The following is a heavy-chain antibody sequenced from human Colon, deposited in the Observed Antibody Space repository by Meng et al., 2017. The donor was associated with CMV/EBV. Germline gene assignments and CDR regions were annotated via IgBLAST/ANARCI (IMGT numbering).Heavy chain of an antibody. J-gene: IGHJ4*02. D-gene: IGHD2-2*01. Sequence: GESLKISCRASGYSFTKYWIGWVRQTPGKGPEWMGVIYPGDSDTRYNPSLQGQVTISSDKSISTAYLQWSSLKASDTAMYFCARGAWGDPGIVPASTYFDHWGQGTLVTVSS. V-gene: IGHV5-51*01. CDR1: GYSFTKYW. CDR2: IYPGDSDT. CDR3: ARGAWGDPGIVPASTYFDH.